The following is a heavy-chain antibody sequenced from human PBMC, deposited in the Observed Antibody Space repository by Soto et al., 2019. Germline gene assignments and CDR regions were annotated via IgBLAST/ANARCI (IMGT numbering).Heavy chain of an antibody. J-gene: IGHJ6*02. CDR2: IYSGGST. D-gene: IGHD3-22*01. V-gene: IGHV3-66*01. CDR3: ARDRDSSGPYYYYGMDV. CDR1: GFTVSSNY. Sequence: PGGSLRLSCAASGFTVSSNYMSWVRQAPGKGLEWVSVIYSGGSTYYADSVKGRFTISRDNSKNTLYLQMNSLRAEDTAVYYCARDRDSSGPYYYYGMDVWGQGTTVTVSS.